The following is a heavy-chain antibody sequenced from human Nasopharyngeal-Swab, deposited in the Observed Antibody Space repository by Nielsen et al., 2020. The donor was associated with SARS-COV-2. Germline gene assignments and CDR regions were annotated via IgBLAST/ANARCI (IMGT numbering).Heavy chain of an antibody. V-gene: IGHV1-24*01. CDR1: GYTLTVLP. J-gene: IGHJ3*02. CDR3: ASEGSGVFGVVIYAFDI. D-gene: IGHD3-3*01. CDR2: VVPEDGEP. Sequence: SVQASCKVSGYTLTVLPIHWVRQAPGKGLEWMATVVPEDGEPIYAQNFQGRVTMTEDTSTYTAYLELSSLRSEDTAVYYCASEGSGVFGVVIYAFDIWGPGTLVTVSS.